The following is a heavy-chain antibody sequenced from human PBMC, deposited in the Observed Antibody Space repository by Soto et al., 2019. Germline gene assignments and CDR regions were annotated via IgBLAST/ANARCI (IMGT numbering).Heavy chain of an antibody. CDR2: FWYDGSNK. J-gene: IGHJ3*02. D-gene: IGHD3-16*01. V-gene: IGHV3-33*01. CDR3: ARDGTFGAKGGSLDI. Sequence: GGSLRLSCAASGFTFRTYGMHWVRQAPGKGLEWVAIFWYDGSNKYYAESVKGRFTIPRDNSKNTLYLQMNRLRAEDTAVYYCARDGTFGAKGGSLDIWGQGTMVTVSS. CDR1: GFTFRTYG.